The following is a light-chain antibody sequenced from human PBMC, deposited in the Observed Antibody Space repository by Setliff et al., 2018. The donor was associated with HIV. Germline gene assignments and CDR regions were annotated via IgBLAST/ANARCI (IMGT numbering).Light chain of an antibody. J-gene: IGLJ1*01. Sequence: QSALAQPASVSGSPGQSITISCTGTSSDIGDTYSVSWYQQHPGKVPNLLIYDATHRPSGVSSRFSASKSGNTASLTISGLQAEDEAGYYCSSYTNSRTLVFGTGTKVTVL. CDR3: SSYTNSRTLV. CDR1: SSDIGDTYS. V-gene: IGLV2-14*03. CDR2: DAT.